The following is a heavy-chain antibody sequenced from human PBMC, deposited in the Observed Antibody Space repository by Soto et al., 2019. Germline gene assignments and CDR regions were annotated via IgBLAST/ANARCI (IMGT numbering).Heavy chain of an antibody. V-gene: IGHV3-30*18. CDR1: GFTFSSYG. CDR2: ISYDGSNK. Sequence: QVQLVESGGGVVQPGRSLRLSCAASGFTFSSYGMHWVRQAPGKGLEWVALISYDGSNKYYADSVKGRFTISRDNSKNTLYLQMNSLRTEDTAVYYCAKDGWDMIIESWGQGALVTVSS. CDR3: AKDGWDMIIES. D-gene: IGHD3-22*01. J-gene: IGHJ5*02.